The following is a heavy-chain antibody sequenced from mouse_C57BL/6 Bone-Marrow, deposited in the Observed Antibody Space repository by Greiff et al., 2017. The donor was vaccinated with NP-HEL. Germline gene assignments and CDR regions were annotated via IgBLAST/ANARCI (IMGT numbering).Heavy chain of an antibody. J-gene: IGHJ3*01. CDR3: ARSTVVATQRFAY. D-gene: IGHD1-1*01. CDR2: INPSSGYT. Sequence: QVQLKQSGAELAKPGASVKLSCKASGYTFTSYWMHWVKQRPGQGLEWIGYINPSSGYTKYNQKFKDKATLTADKSSSTAYMQLSSLTYEDSAVYYCARSTVVATQRFAYWGQGTLVTVSA. V-gene: IGHV1-7*01. CDR1: GYTFTSYW.